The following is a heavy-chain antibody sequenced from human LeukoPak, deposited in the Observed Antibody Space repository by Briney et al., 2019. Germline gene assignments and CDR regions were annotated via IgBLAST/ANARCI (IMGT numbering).Heavy chain of an antibody. CDR3: ARVIRYGSGNYYYFDY. J-gene: IGHJ4*02. CDR1: GFIFNNFA. V-gene: IGHV3-23*01. D-gene: IGHD3-10*01. CDR2: ISDSGGDT. Sequence: GALRLSCAASGFIFNNFALNWVRQAPGKGLEWVSDISDSGGDTYYADSVRGRFTISRDNFKNTLYSQMNSLRADDTAIYYCARVIRYGSGNYYYFDYWGQGTLVTVSS.